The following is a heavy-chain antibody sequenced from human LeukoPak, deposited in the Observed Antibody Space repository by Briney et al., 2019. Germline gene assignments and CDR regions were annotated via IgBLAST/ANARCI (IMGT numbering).Heavy chain of an antibody. J-gene: IGHJ5*02. D-gene: IGHD3-22*01. Sequence: ASVKVSCKASGYTFTSYGISWVRQAPGQGLEWMGWISAYNGNTNYAQKLQGRVTMTTDTSTSTAYMELRSLRSDDTAVYYCARVRSAYYYDPRGWFDPWGQGTLVTVSS. CDR3: ARVRSAYYYDPRGWFDP. V-gene: IGHV1-18*01. CDR1: GYTFTSYG. CDR2: ISAYNGNT.